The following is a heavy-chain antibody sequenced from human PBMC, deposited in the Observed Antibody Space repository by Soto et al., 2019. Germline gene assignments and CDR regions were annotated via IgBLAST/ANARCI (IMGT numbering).Heavy chain of an antibody. V-gene: IGHV5-10-1*01. CDR3: ARVYGSYYDFWSGYSYYYYYGMDV. Sequence: GESLKISCKGSGYSFTSYWISWVRQMPGKGLEWMGRIDPSDSYTNYSPSFQGHVTISADKSISTAYLQWSSLKASDTAMYYCARVYGSYYDFWSGYSYYYYYGMDVWGQGTTVTVSS. CDR2: IDPSDSYT. J-gene: IGHJ6*02. CDR1: GYSFTSYW. D-gene: IGHD3-3*01.